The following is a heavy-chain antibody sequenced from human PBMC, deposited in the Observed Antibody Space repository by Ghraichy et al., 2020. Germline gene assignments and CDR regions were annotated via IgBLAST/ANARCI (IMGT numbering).Heavy chain of an antibody. D-gene: IGHD3-10*01. CDR2: IKQDGSEK. CDR3: ASAIWFGDDAFDI. Sequence: GGSLRLSCAASGFTFSSYWMSWVRQAPGKGLEWVANIKQDGSEKYYVDSVKGRFTISRDNAKNSLYLQMNSLRAEDTAVYYCASAIWFGDDAFDIWGQGTMVTVSS. J-gene: IGHJ3*02. CDR1: GFTFSSYW. V-gene: IGHV3-7*03.